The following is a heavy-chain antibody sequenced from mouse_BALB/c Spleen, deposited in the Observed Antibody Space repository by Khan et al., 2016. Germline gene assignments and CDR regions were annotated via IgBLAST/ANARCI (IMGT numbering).Heavy chain of an antibody. CDR1: GFSLTNSG. D-gene: IGHD2-4*01. Sequence: QVQLKESGPGLVAPSQSLSITCTVSGFSLTNSGVHWIRQPPGKGLEWLGVIWPGGSTDYNSAIMSRLSITKDNSQNQVFLKMISLQTDDTAMYYCARDDQDYDAWFASWGQGTLVIVSA. CDR3: ARDDQDYDAWFAS. V-gene: IGHV2-9*02. J-gene: IGHJ3*01. CDR2: IWPGGST.